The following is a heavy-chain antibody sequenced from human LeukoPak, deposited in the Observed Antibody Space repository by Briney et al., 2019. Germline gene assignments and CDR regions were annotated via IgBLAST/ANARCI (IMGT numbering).Heavy chain of an antibody. CDR2: IYHSGST. Sequence: SETLSLTFAVSGGSISSGGYSWSWIRQPPGKGLEWIGYIYHSGSTYYNPSLKSRVTISVDRSKNQFSLKLSSVTAADTAVYYCARGGSGSYVVFDYWGQGTLVTVSS. J-gene: IGHJ4*02. D-gene: IGHD3-10*01. CDR1: GGSISSGGYS. V-gene: IGHV4-30-2*01. CDR3: ARGGSGSYVVFDY.